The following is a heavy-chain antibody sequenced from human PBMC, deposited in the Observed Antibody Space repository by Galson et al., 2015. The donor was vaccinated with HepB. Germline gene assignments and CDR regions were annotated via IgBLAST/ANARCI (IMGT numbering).Heavy chain of an antibody. J-gene: IGHJ4*02. CDR2: IRSKANSYAT. Sequence: SLRLSCAASGFTFSGSAMHWVRQASGKGLEWVGRIRSKANSYATAYAASVKGRFTISRDDSKNTAYLQMNSLKTEDTAVYYCTLMGTTVVNWGQGTLVTVSS. CDR1: GFTFSGSA. CDR3: TLMGTTVVN. D-gene: IGHD4-23*01. V-gene: IGHV3-73*01.